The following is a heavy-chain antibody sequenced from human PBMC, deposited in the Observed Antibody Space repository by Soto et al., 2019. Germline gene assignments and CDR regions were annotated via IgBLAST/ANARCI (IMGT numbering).Heavy chain of an antibody. CDR2: TYYRSKWYN. CDR1: GDSVSSNSAA. J-gene: IGHJ6*02. D-gene: IGHD5-18*01. V-gene: IGHV6-1*01. CDR3: AARGYSRFYYYSYYGMDV. Sequence: SQTLSLTCVISGDSVSSNSAAWNWIRQSPSRGLEWLGRTYYRSKWYNDYAVSVKSRITINPDTSKNQFSLQLNSVTPEDTAVYYCAARGYSRFYYYSYYGMDVCGQGTTVTVSS.